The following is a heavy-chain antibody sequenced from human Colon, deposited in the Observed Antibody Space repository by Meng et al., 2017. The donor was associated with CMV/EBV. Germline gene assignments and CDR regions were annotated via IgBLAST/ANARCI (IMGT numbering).Heavy chain of an antibody. CDR1: GYTFTSHD. V-gene: IGHV1-8*01. CDR2: MKPNSGNT. D-gene: IGHD5-12*01. J-gene: IGHJ4*02. Sequence: LLVQSGTERNKPGASVRFSCTASGYTFTSHDINWVRQATGQGLEWMGWMKPNSGNTGYAQKFQGRVTLTTNTSISTSYMELSSLKSDDTAVYYCARGCFDDRCYDLGFDYWGQGSLVTVSS. CDR3: ARGCFDDRCYDLGFDY.